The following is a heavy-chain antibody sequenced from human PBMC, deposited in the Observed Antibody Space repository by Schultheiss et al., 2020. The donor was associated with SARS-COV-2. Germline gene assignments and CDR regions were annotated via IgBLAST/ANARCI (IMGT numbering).Heavy chain of an antibody. V-gene: IGHV3-21*04. D-gene: IGHD2-2*03. Sequence: GESLKISCAASGFNFNNYGMHWVRQAPGKGLEFVASIRSSGRDIYYADSMQGRFTVSRDNANNSLYLQMNSLRAEDTAVYYCAKDGYCSSTSCYPVSYWGQGTLVTVSS. CDR2: IRSSGRDI. CDR1: GFNFNNYG. CDR3: AKDGYCSSTSCYPVSY. J-gene: IGHJ4*02.